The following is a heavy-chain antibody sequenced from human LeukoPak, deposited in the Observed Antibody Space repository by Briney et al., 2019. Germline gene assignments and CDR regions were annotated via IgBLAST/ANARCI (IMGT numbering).Heavy chain of an antibody. J-gene: IGHJ3*02. Sequence: SVKVSCKASGGSGGSFSNHGINWVRQAPGHGLEWMGSIIPIFGSPNYAQNFRGRISISADESTSTAYMELNSLRPDDTAVFYCARDRIPSGSYYRLDAFDIWGQGTMVTVSS. CDR3: ARDRIPSGSYYRLDAFDI. D-gene: IGHD1-26*01. CDR1: GGSGGSFSNHG. V-gene: IGHV1-69*13. CDR2: IIPIFGSP.